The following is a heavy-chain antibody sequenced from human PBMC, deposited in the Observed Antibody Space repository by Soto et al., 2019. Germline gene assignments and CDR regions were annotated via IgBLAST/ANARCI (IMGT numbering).Heavy chain of an antibody. CDR2: MNPNSGNT. J-gene: IGHJ5*02. CDR3: ARGPLSKQWLVPTLRWFDP. Sequence: ASVKVSCKASGYTFTSYDINWVRQATGQGLEWMGWMNPNSGNTGYAQRFQGRVTMTRNTSISTAYMELSSLRTEDTAVYYCARGPLSKQWLVPTLRWFDPWGQGTLVTVSS. V-gene: IGHV1-8*01. CDR1: GYTFTSYD. D-gene: IGHD6-19*01.